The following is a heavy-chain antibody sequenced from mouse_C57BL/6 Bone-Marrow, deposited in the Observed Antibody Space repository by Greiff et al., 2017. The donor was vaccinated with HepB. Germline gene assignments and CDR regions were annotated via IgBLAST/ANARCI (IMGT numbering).Heavy chain of an antibody. CDR1: GYAFSSYW. J-gene: IGHJ4*01. D-gene: IGHD2-5*01. CDR2: IYPGDGDT. CDR3: AKSYYSNSYAMDY. V-gene: IGHV1-80*01. Sequence: QVHVKQSGAELVKPGASVKISCKASGYAFSSYWMNWVKQRPGKGLEWIGQIYPGDGDTNYNGKFKGKATLTADKSSSTAYMQLSSLTSEDSAVYFCAKSYYSNSYAMDYWGQGTSVTVSS.